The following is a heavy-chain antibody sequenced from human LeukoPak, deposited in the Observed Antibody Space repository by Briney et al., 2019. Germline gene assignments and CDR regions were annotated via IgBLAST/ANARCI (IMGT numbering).Heavy chain of an antibody. Sequence: GGSLRLSCAASGFNFSSYGMHWVRQAPGKGLEWVAVISYDGSNKYYADSVKGRFTISRDNSKNTLYLQMNSLRAEDTAVYYCCSSTIGYWGQGTLVTVSS. CDR2: ISYDGSNK. J-gene: IGHJ4*02. CDR3: CSSTIGY. V-gene: IGHV3-30*03. D-gene: IGHD2-2*01. CDR1: GFNFSSYG.